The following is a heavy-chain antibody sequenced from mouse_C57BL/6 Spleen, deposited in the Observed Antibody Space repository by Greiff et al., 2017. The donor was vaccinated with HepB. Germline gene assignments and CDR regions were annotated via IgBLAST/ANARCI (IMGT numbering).Heavy chain of an antibody. D-gene: IGHD2-1*01. V-gene: IGHV1-62-2*01. CDR3: ARHDYYGGYLDY. CDR1: GYTFTEYT. CDR2: FYPGSGSI. J-gene: IGHJ2*01. Sequence: VQRVESGAELVKPGASVKLSCKASGYTFTEYTIHWVKQRSGQGLERIGWFYPGSGSIKYNEKFKDKATLTADKSSSTVYMALSRLTSEDSAVYFCARHDYYGGYLDYWGQGTTLTVSS.